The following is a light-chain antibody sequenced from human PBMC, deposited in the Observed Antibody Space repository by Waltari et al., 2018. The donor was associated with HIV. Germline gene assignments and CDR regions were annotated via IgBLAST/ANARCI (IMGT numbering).Light chain of an antibody. Sequence: QSVLTQPPSASGTPGQRVTISCSGSRSNIGSNTVSWYQQLPGTAPKLFIYSNNQRPSGVADRFAGSKSGTSASLAISGLQSEDEADYYCAAWDDSLNGWVFGGGTKLTVV. CDR3: AAWDDSLNGWV. CDR1: RSNIGSNT. J-gene: IGLJ3*02. CDR2: SNN. V-gene: IGLV1-44*01.